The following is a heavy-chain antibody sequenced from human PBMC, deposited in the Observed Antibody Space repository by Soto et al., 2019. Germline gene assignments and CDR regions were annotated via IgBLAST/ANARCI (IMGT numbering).Heavy chain of an antibody. CDR1: GFTFSSHW. D-gene: IGHD1-26*01. Sequence: EVQLVESGGGLVQPGGSLRLSCAASGFTFSSHWMHWVRQAPGKGLVWVSRINSDGSTTSYADSVKGRFTISRDNAKNTVFLQMNSLRVEDTAVYYCARVRYSGTYSIDYWGQGTLVTVSS. CDR2: INSDGSTT. V-gene: IGHV3-74*01. CDR3: ARVRYSGTYSIDY. J-gene: IGHJ4*02.